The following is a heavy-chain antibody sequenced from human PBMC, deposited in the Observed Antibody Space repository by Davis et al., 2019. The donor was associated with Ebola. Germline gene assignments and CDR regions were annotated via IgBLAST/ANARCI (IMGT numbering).Heavy chain of an antibody. V-gene: IGHV4-59*12. CDR3: ARVRWTYYYYYGVDV. CDR2: IYYSGST. CDR1: GGSISSYY. J-gene: IGHJ6*02. Sequence: MPSETLSLTCTVSGGSISSYYWSWIRQPPGKGLEWIGYIYYSGSTNYNPSLKSRVTISVDTSKNQFSLKLSSVTAADTAVYYCARVRWTYYYYYGVDVWGQGTTVTVSS. D-gene: IGHD3/OR15-3a*01.